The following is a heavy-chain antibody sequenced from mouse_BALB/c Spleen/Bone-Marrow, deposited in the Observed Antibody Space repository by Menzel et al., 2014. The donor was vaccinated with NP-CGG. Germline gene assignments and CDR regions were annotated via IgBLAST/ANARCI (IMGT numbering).Heavy chain of an antibody. CDR2: IWRGGST. CDR3: AKIGTTTGAMDY. V-gene: IGHV2-5*01. Sequence: QVQLQQSGPGLVQPSQSLSIPCTVSGFSLTSYGVHWVRQSPGKGLEWLGVIWRGGSTDYNAAFMSRLSITKDNSKSLVFFKMNSLQADDTAIYYCAKIGTTTGAMDYWGQGTSVTVSS. D-gene: IGHD2-14*01. J-gene: IGHJ4*01. CDR1: GFSLTSYG.